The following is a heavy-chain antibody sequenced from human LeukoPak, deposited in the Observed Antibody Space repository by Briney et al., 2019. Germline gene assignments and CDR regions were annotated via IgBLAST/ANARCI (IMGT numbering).Heavy chain of an antibody. V-gene: IGHV4-59*08. CDR1: GGSTTGYF. CDR2: VYYKGDT. D-gene: IGHD3-22*01. Sequence: KPSETLSLTCSVSGGSTTGYFWTWIRQPPGKGPEWIGYVYYKGDTSYSPSLDSRVSISVDTSKKQFSLKLNSVTAADTAMYYCARGLDYYDSSGYHGDLDYWGQGTLVTVSS. CDR3: ARGLDYYDSSGYHGDLDY. J-gene: IGHJ4*02.